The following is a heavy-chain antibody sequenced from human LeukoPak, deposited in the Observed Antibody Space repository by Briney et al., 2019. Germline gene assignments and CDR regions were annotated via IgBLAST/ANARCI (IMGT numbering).Heavy chain of an antibody. J-gene: IGHJ5*02. Sequence: GRSERLSCTTSGFTFGDYAMSWVRQAPGKGLEGVGFIRSKPYGGTTEYAASVKGRFTISRDDSKSIAYLQMNSLKTEDTAVYHCTRRVLRYPSGFDPWGQGTLVTVSS. CDR3: TRRVLRYPSGFDP. D-gene: IGHD3-9*01. V-gene: IGHV3-49*04. CDR1: GFTFGDYA. CDR2: IRSKPYGGTT.